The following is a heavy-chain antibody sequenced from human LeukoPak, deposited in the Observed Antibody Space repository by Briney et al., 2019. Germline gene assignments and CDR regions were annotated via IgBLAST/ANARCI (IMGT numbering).Heavy chain of an antibody. J-gene: IGHJ6*02. D-gene: IGHD3-3*01. CDR1: GGSFSGYY. CDR3: ASAARITIFGVSLPYYYYGMDV. CDR2: INHSGST. Sequence: PSETLSLTCAVYGGSFSGYYWSWIRQPPGKGLEWIGEINHSGSTNYNPSLKSRVTISVDTSKNQFSLKLSSVTAADTAVYYCASAARITIFGVSLPYYYYGMDVWGQGTTVTVSS. V-gene: IGHV4-34*01.